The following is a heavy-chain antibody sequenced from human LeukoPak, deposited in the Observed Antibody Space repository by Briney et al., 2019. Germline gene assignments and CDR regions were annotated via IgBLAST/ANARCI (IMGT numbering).Heavy chain of an antibody. Sequence: PGGSLRLSCAASGFTFSSYAMSWVRQAQGKGLDSVSAISGSGGSTYYADSVKGRFTISRDNSKNTLYLQMNSLRAEDTAVYYCAKGSGHAIVSSDYWGQGTLVTVSS. CDR1: GFTFSSYA. CDR2: ISGSGGST. D-gene: IGHD5/OR15-5a*01. CDR3: AKGSGHAIVSSDY. J-gene: IGHJ4*02. V-gene: IGHV3-23*01.